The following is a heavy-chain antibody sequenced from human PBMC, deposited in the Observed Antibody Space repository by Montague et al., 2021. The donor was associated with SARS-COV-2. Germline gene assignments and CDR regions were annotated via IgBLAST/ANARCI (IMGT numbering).Heavy chain of an antibody. CDR3: ARETGTTVSLDY. D-gene: IGHD1-7*01. Sequence: PALVKPTQTLTLTCTFSGFSLSTSGMCVSWIRQPPGKALEWLARIDWEXDKYYSTSLKTRLTISKDTSKNPVVLTMTNMDPVDTATYYCARETGTTVSLDYWGQGTLVTVSP. CDR1: GFSLSTSGMC. V-gene: IGHV2-70*11. CDR2: IDWEXDK. J-gene: IGHJ4*02.